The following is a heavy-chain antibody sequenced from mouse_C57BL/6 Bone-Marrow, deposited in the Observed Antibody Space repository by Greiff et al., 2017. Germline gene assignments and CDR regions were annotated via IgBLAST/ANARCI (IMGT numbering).Heavy chain of an antibody. CDR3: ARDWDYYDY. CDR2: IYPGDGDT. Sequence: VKLMESGAELVKPGASVKISCKVSGYAFSTYWMNWVKQRPGKGLEWIGQIYPGDGDTNYNGKFKGKATLTADKSSSTAYMQLSSLTSEDSAVYFCARDWDYYDYWGQGTTLTVSS. J-gene: IGHJ2*01. D-gene: IGHD4-1*01. V-gene: IGHV1-80*01. CDR1: GYAFSTYW.